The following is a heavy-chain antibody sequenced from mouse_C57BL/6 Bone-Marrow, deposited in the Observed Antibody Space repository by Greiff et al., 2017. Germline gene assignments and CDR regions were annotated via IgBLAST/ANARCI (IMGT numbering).Heavy chain of an antibody. Sequence: VKLQESGAELVRPGTSVKMSCKASGYTFTNYWIGWAKQRPGHGLEWIGDIYPGGGYTNYNEKFKGKATLTADKSSPTAYMRFSSLTSEDSSIYSCARFDCYSYFDYWGQGTSLTVSS. CDR3: ARFDCYSYFDY. CDR1: GYTFTNYW. CDR2: IYPGGGYT. D-gene: IGHD1-1*01. V-gene: IGHV1-63*01. J-gene: IGHJ2*02.